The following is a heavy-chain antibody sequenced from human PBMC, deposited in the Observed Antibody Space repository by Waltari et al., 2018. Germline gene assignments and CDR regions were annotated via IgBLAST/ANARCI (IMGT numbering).Heavy chain of an antibody. J-gene: IGHJ4*02. V-gene: IGHV4-34*01. Sequence: QVQLHQWGAGLLKPSETLSLTCGVSGGSFNDYYWTWIRQPPGKGLEWIGEIHHSGNTDYNPSLNSRLTMSVDTSKKQISLKMSSVTAADTAVYYCARGDLHYGSSGFFYWGQGALVTVSS. CDR3: ARGDLHYGSSGFFY. CDR1: GGSFNDYY. D-gene: IGHD3-22*01. CDR2: IHHSGNT.